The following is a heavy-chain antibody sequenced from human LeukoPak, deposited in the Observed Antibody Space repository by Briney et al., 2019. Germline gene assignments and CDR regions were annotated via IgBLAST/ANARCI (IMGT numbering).Heavy chain of an antibody. D-gene: IGHD3-22*01. Sequence: GGSLRLSCAVSGFTVSSNYMSWVRQAPGKGLEWVANIKTDGSEKHYVDSVKGRFTISRDNAKNSLYLQMNSLRDEDTAVYYCAINYYDHFDYWGQGTLVTVSS. J-gene: IGHJ4*02. CDR1: GFTVSSNY. V-gene: IGHV3-7*05. CDR2: IKTDGSEK. CDR3: AINYYDHFDY.